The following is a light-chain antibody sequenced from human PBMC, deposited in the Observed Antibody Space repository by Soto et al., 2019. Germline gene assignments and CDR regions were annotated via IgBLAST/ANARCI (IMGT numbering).Light chain of an antibody. CDR1: QTVSGSY. CDR3: QQYGDSPRT. CDR2: GAS. V-gene: IGKV3-20*01. J-gene: IGKJ4*01. Sequence: NVLTQSPVTLSFSPVERATLSFRASQTVSGSYVAWYQQKPGQTPRLLIYGASSRATGIPDRFSGSGSGTDFTLTISRLEPEDFAVYHCQQYGDSPRTFGGGTKVDIK.